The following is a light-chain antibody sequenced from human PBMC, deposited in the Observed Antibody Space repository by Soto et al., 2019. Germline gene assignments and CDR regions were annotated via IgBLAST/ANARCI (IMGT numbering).Light chain of an antibody. J-gene: IGLJ3*02. V-gene: IGLV2-8*01. CDR2: EVN. CDR3: SSFAANDNVV. Sequence: QSVLTQHPSASGSPGQSVTISCTGTSSDVGAYNYVCWYQQHPGKAPKLMIYEVNKRPSGVPDRFSGSKSGNTASLTVSGLQAGDEADDYCSSFAANDNVVFGGGTQLTVL. CDR1: SSDVGAYNY.